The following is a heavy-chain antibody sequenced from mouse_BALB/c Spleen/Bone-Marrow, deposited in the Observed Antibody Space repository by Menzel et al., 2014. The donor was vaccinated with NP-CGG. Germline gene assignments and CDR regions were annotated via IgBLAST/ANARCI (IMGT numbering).Heavy chain of an antibody. CDR2: ILPGSGTT. CDR1: GYTFSSYW. D-gene: IGHD2-14*01. CDR3: ARDYRYDGAMDY. Sequence: VMLVESGAELMKPGASVKISCKATGYTFSSYWIEWVKPRPGHGLEWIGEILPGSGTTNYNENFKGKATFTADTSSNTAYMQLSSLTSEDSAVYYCARDYRYDGAMDYWGQGTSVTVSS. J-gene: IGHJ4*01. V-gene: IGHV1-9*01.